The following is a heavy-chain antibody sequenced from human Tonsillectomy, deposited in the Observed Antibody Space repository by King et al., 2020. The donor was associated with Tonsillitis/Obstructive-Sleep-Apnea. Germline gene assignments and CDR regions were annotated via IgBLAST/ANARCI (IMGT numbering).Heavy chain of an antibody. J-gene: IGHJ4*02. CDR3: ARDGDCNGTTCYAGLWH. Sequence: VQLVESGGGLVQPGGSLRLSCVASGFTFNRFWMSWVRQAPGKGLEWVANLNLDGSEKYYVDSVKGRFTISRDNAKDSLFLEMNRLRVEDTAVYYCARDGDCNGTTCYAGLWHWGQGTPVTVSS. CDR1: GFTFNRFW. CDR2: LNLDGSEK. V-gene: IGHV3-7*01. D-gene: IGHD2/OR15-2a*01.